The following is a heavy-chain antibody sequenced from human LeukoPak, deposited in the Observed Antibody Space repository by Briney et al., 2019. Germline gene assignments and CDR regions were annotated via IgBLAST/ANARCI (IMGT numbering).Heavy chain of an antibody. Sequence: ASVKVSCKASGYTFTGYYMHWVRQAPGQGLEWMGWINPNSGGTNYAQKFQGRVTMTRDTSISTAYMELSRLRSDDTAVYYCARERGNRSGGPAAFDIWGQGKMSPSLQ. CDR3: ARERGNRSGGPAAFDI. D-gene: IGHD1-26*01. V-gene: IGHV1-2*02. CDR1: GYTFTGYY. CDR2: INPNSGGT. J-gene: IGHJ3*02.